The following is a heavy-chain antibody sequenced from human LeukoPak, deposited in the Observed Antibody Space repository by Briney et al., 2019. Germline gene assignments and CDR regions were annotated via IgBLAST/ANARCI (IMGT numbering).Heavy chain of an antibody. D-gene: IGHD3-10*01. CDR3: ARGPYYAAGSFDY. J-gene: IGHJ4*02. Sequence: GGSLRLSCAASGFNFSSYWMHWVRQAPGKGLVWVSRISIDGGDTVYADSVKGRFTVSRDNAKDTLYLQMNSLRVEDTAVYYCARGPYYAAGSFDYWGQGALVTVSP. CDR1: GFNFSSYW. CDR2: ISIDGGDT. V-gene: IGHV3-74*01.